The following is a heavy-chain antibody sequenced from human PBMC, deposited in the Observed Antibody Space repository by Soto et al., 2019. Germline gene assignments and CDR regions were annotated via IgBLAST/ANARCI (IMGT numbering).Heavy chain of an antibody. Sequence: QVRLQESGPGLVKPSETLSLTCTVSGASVNNGSYYWSWIRQSPGKGLEWIGYIYYSGTTTYNPSLKSRFTISVDTSKNQLFLKVKSVTAADMAVYYCASNDRGYIFGYYFDSWGQGTQVTVSS. J-gene: IGHJ4*02. CDR1: GASVNNGSYY. V-gene: IGHV4-61*01. D-gene: IGHD5-18*01. CDR3: ASNDRGYIFGYYFDS. CDR2: IYYSGTT.